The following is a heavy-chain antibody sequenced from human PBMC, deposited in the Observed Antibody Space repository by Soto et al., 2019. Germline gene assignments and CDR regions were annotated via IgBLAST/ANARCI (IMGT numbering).Heavy chain of an antibody. V-gene: IGHV1-18*01. CDR3: ARGGTPSDY. Sequence: QVQLVQSGAEVKKPGASVKVSCKASGYTFTNFGISWVRQAPGQGLEWMGWISAYNGNTNYAQKLLGRVAMSTSTSTRTAYMAVTSVRFDDTAVYCCARGGTPSDYWGQGTLVCVSS. CDR2: ISAYNGNT. D-gene: IGHD2-15*01. CDR1: GYTFTNFG. J-gene: IGHJ4*02.